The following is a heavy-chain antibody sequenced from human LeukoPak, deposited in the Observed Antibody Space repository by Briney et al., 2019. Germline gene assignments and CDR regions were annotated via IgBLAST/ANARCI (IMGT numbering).Heavy chain of an antibody. D-gene: IGHD6-13*01. V-gene: IGHV4-34*01. CDR1: GGSFSGYY. Sequence: SETLSLTCAVYGGSFSGYYWSWIRQPPGKGLEWIGEINHSGSTNYNPSLKSRVTISVDTSKNQFSLKLSSVTAADTAVYYCARQRSGYSSSFDYWGQGTLVTVSS. J-gene: IGHJ4*02. CDR2: INHSGST. CDR3: ARQRSGYSSSFDY.